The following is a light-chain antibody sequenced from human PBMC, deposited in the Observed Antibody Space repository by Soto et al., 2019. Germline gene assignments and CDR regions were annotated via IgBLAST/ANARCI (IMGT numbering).Light chain of an antibody. V-gene: IGLV1-51*01. CDR2: DNN. CDR1: SSNIGNNY. Sequence: QSVLTQSPPVSAAPRQKVTISCSGSSSNIGNNYVSWYRQLPGTAPKLLIYDNNKRPSGIPDRFSGSKSGTSATLGITGLQTGDEADYYCGAWDSSLTAYVFGTGTKVTVL. CDR3: GAWDSSLTAYV. J-gene: IGLJ1*01.